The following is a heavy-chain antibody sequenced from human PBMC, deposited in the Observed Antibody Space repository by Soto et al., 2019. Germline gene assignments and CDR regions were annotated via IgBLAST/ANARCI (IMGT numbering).Heavy chain of an antibody. CDR1: GFTFSSYA. CDR2: ISGSDGST. CDR3: ASWPDYIWGSYRPFDY. V-gene: IGHV3-23*01. D-gene: IGHD3-16*02. Sequence: GGSLRLSCAASGFTFSSYAMSWVRQAPGKGLEWVSAISGSDGSTYYADSVKGRFTISRDNSKNTLYLQMNSLRAEDTAVYYCASWPDYIWGSYRPFDYWGQGTLVTVSS. J-gene: IGHJ4*02.